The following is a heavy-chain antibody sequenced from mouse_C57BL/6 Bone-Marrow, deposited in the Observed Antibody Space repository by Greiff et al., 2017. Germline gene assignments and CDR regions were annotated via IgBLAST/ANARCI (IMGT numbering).Heavy chain of an antibody. V-gene: IGHV5-17*01. CDR3: ARSGSSYGYFDV. J-gene: IGHJ1*03. CDR1: GFTFSDYG. Sequence: VQLKESGGGLVKPGGSLKLSCAASGFTFSDYGMHWVRQAPEKGLEWVAYISSGSSTIYYADTVKGRFTISRDNAKNTLFLQMTSLRSEDTAMYYCARSGSSYGYFDVWGTGTTVTVSS. D-gene: IGHD1-1*01. CDR2: ISSGSSTI.